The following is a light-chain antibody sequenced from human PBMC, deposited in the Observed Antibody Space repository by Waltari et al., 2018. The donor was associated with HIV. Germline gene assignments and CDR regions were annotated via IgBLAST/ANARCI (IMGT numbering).Light chain of an antibody. J-gene: IGLJ3*02. CDR1: SFDLYGYNF. Sequence: QSALTQPASVSGSPGQSIPISCTGPSFDLYGYNFVSWFQHHPGKAPKVIIYEVSNRPSGVSDRFSGSKSGNTASLTISGLQPEDEAEYFCISYISSSSPVFGGGTKLTVL. CDR3: ISYISSSSPV. V-gene: IGLV2-14*01. CDR2: EVS.